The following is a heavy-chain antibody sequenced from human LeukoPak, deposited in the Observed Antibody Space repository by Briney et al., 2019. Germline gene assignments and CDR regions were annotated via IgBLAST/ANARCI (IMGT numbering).Heavy chain of an antibody. CDR3: ARHGVGAKEVPDY. Sequence: PSETLSLTCAVYGGSFSGYYWSWIRQPPGKGLEWIGEINHSGSTNYNPSLKSRVTISVDTSKNQFSLKLSSVTAADTAVYYCARHGVGAKEVPDYWGQGTLVTVSS. CDR1: GGSFSGYY. V-gene: IGHV4-34*01. CDR2: INHSGST. J-gene: IGHJ4*02. D-gene: IGHD1-26*01.